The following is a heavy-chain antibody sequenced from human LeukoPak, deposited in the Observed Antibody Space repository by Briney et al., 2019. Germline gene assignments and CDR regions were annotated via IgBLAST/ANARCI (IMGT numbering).Heavy chain of an antibody. J-gene: IGHJ4*02. CDR2: VSPNGETA. CDR3: AKDLGWIQFGY. CDR1: GFIFRNYG. D-gene: IGHD5-18*01. Sequence: GGSLRLSCAASGFIFRNYGMNWVRQPPGKGLEWVPGVSPNGETAYYADSVKGRFTISRDNSKNTVYLQVRSLRAEDTAVYYCAKDLGWIQFGYWGQGALVTVSS. V-gene: IGHV3-23*01.